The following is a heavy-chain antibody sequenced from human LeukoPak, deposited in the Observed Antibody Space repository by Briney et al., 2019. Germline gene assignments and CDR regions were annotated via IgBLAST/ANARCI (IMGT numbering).Heavy chain of an antibody. CDR1: VYTLTGYY. CDR3: ARGGRIQLWNKGFDY. D-gene: IGHD5-18*01. CDR2: INPNSGGT. V-gene: IGHV1-2*06. J-gene: IGHJ4*02. Sequence: ASVNVSCKASVYTLTGYYMHWVRQAPGQGLEWMGRINPNSGGTNYAQKFEGRVTMTRDTSISTAYMELSRLRSDDTAVYYCARGGRIQLWNKGFDYWGQGTLVTVSS.